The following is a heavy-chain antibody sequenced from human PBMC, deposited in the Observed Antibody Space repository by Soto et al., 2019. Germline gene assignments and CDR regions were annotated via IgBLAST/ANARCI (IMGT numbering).Heavy chain of an antibody. CDR2: VNPDTGVA. CDR1: GYTFTDYF. CDR3: ARDPIRGGVPYFFDF. Sequence: ASVKVSCKASGYTFTDYFVHWVRLSPGQGLEWMGWVNPDTGVATFPQKFQGRVTVTRDASINTDYMELTHLTSEDTGIYYCARDPIRGGVPYFFDFWGRGTQVTVSS. V-gene: IGHV1-2*02. J-gene: IGHJ4*02. D-gene: IGHD3-16*01.